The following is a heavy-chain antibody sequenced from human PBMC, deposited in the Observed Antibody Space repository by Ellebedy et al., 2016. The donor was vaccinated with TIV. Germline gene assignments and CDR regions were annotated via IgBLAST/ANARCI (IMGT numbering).Heavy chain of an antibody. V-gene: IGHV1-8*01. D-gene: IGHD3-10*01. CDR1: GYTFTSYD. J-gene: IGHJ4*02. CDR3: ARERSHGSGSYYLDY. Sequence: ASVKVSXXASGYTFTSYDINWVRQATGQGLEWMGCMNPNSGNTGYAQKFQGRVTMTRDTSTSTVYMELSSLRSEDTAVYYCARERSHGSGSYYLDYWGQGTLVTVSS. CDR2: MNPNSGNT.